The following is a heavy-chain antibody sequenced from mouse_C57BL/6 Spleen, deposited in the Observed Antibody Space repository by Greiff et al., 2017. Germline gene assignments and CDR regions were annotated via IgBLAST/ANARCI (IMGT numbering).Heavy chain of an antibody. CDR3: ARGQGDYYVSSYLPCAY. Sequence: VQLKQSGPELVTPGDSVKISCKASGYSFTGYFMNCVMQSHGKSLEWIGRINPYNGDTFYNQKFKGKATLTVDKSSSTAHMELRSLTSEDSAVYYCARGQGDYYVSSYLPCAYWGQGTLVTVSA. J-gene: IGHJ3*01. CDR2: INPYNGDT. CDR1: GYSFTGYF. D-gene: IGHD1-1*01. V-gene: IGHV1-20*01.